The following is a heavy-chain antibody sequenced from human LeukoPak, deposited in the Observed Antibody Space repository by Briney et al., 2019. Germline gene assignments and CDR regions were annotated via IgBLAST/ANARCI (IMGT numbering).Heavy chain of an antibody. Sequence: GGSLRLSCAASGFTFSSYWMSWVRQAPGKGLEWVANIKQDGSEKYYVDSVKGRFTISRDNAKNSLYLQMNSLRAEDTAVYYCAREAGYYGSGSYSTQNYYYYYMDVWGKGTLVTVSS. V-gene: IGHV3-7*01. CDR1: GFTFSSYW. CDR2: IKQDGSEK. CDR3: AREAGYYGSGSYSTQNYYYYYMDV. D-gene: IGHD3-10*01. J-gene: IGHJ6*03.